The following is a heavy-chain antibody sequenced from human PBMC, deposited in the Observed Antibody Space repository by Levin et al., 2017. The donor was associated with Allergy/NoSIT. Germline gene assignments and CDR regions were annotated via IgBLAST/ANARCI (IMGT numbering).Heavy chain of an antibody. CDR2: IYPGDSDT. V-gene: IGHV5-51*01. CDR1: GYTFTSYW. CDR3: ARYRSPFDY. J-gene: IGHJ4*02. D-gene: IGHD6-13*01. Sequence: TGGSLRLSCKGSGYTFTSYWIGWVRQMPGKGLEWMGIIYPGDSDTRYSPSFQGQVTISADKSISTAYLQWSSLKASDTAMYYCARYRSPFDYWGQGTLVTVSS.